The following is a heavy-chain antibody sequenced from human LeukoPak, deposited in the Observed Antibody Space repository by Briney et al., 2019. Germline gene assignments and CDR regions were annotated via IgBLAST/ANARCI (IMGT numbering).Heavy chain of an antibody. CDR1: GFTFGDDA. CDR2: IRSKAYGGTT. J-gene: IGHJ6*03. D-gene: IGHD6-19*01. Sequence: PGGSLRLSCTASGFTFGDDAMSWVRQAPGKGLEWVGFIRSKAYGGTTEYAASVKGRFTISRDDSKSIAYLQMNSLKTEDTAVYYCTRVGIAVAATGYYYMDVWGKGTTVTVSS. CDR3: TRVGIAVAATGYYYMDV. V-gene: IGHV3-49*04.